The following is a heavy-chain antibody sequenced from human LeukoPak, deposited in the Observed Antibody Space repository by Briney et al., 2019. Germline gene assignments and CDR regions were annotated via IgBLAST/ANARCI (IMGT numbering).Heavy chain of an antibody. V-gene: IGHV4-31*03. J-gene: IGHJ4*02. D-gene: IGHD1-26*01. CDR1: GGSISSGGYY. CDR3: ARADSGSYYGGDY. Sequence: SETLSLTCTVSGGSISSGGYYWSWIRQHPGKGLEWIGYIYYSGSTYYNPSLKSRVTISVDTSKNQFSLKLSSVTAADTAVYYCARADSGSYYGGDYWGQGTLVTVSS. CDR2: IYYSGST.